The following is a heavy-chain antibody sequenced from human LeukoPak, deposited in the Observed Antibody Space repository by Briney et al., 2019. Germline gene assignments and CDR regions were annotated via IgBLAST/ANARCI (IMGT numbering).Heavy chain of an antibody. Sequence: PGGSLRLSCAASGFTFSSYGMHWVRQAPGKGLEWVAFIRYDGSNKYYADSVKGRFTISRDNSKNTLYLQMNSLRAEDTAVYYCAKDYCSSTSCYLGYFDCWGQGTLVTVSS. CDR1: GFTFSSYG. CDR3: AKDYCSSTSCYLGYFDC. J-gene: IGHJ4*02. CDR2: IRYDGSNK. V-gene: IGHV3-30*02. D-gene: IGHD2-2*01.